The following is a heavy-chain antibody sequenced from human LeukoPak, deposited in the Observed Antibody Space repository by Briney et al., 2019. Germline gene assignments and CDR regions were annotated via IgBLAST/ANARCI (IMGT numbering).Heavy chain of an antibody. Sequence: PSETLSLTCTVSGYSISSSYYWGWIRQPPGKGLEWIGSIYYSGSTYYNPSLKSRVTISVDTSKNQFSLKLSSVTAADTAVYYCARHVHDSSGYYRPIDYWGQGTLVTVSS. CDR2: IYYSGST. D-gene: IGHD3-22*01. CDR3: ARHVHDSSGYYRPIDY. CDR1: GYSISSSYY. V-gene: IGHV4-39*01. J-gene: IGHJ4*02.